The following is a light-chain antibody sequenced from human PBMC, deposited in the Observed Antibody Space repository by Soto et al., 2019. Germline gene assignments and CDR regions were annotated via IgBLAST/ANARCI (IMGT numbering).Light chain of an antibody. J-gene: IGLJ3*02. Sequence: QSVLTQPASVSGSPGQSITISCTGTSSDVGGYNHVSWFQQHPGKAPKLMIYEVTNRPSGVSNRFSGSKSGNTASLSISGLQAEDEADYFCSSYTSSTTWVFGGGTKLTVL. CDR1: SSDVGGYNH. V-gene: IGLV2-14*01. CDR2: EVT. CDR3: SSYTSSTTWV.